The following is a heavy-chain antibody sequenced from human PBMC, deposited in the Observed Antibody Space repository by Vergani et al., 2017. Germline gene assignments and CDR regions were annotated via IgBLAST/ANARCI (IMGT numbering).Heavy chain of an antibody. D-gene: IGHD4-23*01. CDR2: TYYRSKWYN. CDR1: GDSVSSNSAA. Sequence: QVQLPQSGPGLVKPSQPLSLTCAIPGDSVSSNSAAWNWIRQSPSRGLEWLGRTYYRSKWYNDYAVSVKSRKTINPDTSKNQFSLQLNSVTPEDTAVYYCARDRGNWGYYYYYYMDVWGKGTTVTVSS. V-gene: IGHV6-1*01. CDR3: ARDRGNWGYYYYYYMDV. J-gene: IGHJ6*03.